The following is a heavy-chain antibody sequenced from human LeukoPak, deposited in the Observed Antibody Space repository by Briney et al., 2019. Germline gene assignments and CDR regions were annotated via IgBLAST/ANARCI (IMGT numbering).Heavy chain of an antibody. J-gene: IGHJ5*02. CDR3: ASPFAYYYDSSGEP. D-gene: IGHD3-22*01. CDR1: GGSISSSSYY. CDR2: IYYSGST. V-gene: IGHV4-39*01. Sequence: PSETLSLTCTVSGGSISSSSYYWGWIRQPPGKGLEWIGSIYYSGSTYYNPPLKSRVTISVDTSKNQFSLKLSSVTAADTAVYYCASPFAYYYDSSGEPWGQGTLVTVSS.